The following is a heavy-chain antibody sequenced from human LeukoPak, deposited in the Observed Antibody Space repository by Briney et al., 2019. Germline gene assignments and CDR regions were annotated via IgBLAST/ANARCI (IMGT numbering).Heavy chain of an antibody. CDR2: IRSKAYGGTT. V-gene: IGHV3-49*04. J-gene: IGHJ4*02. CDR1: GFTFGDYA. D-gene: IGHD6-19*01. CDR3: TRDADSSGWYHFDY. Sequence: GGSLRLPCTASGFTFGDYAMSWVRQAPGKGLEGVGFIRSKAYGGTTEYAASVKGRFTISRDDSKSIAYLQMNSLKTEDTAVYYCTRDADSSGWYHFDYWGQGTLVTVSS.